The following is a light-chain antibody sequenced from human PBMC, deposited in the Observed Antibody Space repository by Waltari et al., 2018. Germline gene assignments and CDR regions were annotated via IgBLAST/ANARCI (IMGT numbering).Light chain of an antibody. CDR2: RNN. V-gene: IGLV1-47*01. CDR3: ATWADGLSGPRL. Sequence: QSVLTQPPSASGTPGQRVTISCSGSNSNIGTKYVYWYQPLPGTAPKLLIYRNNPRPPGVPDRFSGSKSDTSASLAISGLRSEDEADYYCATWADGLSGPRLFGGGTKLTVL. CDR1: NSNIGTKY. J-gene: IGLJ2*01.